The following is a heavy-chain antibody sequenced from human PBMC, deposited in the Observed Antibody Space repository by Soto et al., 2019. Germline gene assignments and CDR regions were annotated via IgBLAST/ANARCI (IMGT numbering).Heavy chain of an antibody. Sequence: QVQLVQSGAEVKKPGASVKFSFKASGYTFTSYGIIWVRQAPGQGLEWMGWISAYNGNTNYAQKLQGRVTMTTDTSTSTAYMELRSMRSDDTAVYYCARPGYYDSSGYKRGNAFDIWGQGTMVTVSS. CDR3: ARPGYYDSSGYKRGNAFDI. V-gene: IGHV1-18*01. CDR1: GYTFTSYG. D-gene: IGHD3-22*01. CDR2: ISAYNGNT. J-gene: IGHJ3*02.